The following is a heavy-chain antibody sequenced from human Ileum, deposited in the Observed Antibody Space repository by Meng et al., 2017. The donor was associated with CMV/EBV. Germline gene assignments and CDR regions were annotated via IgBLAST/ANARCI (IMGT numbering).Heavy chain of an antibody. CDR3: VRQVVAASFDY. CDR2: IYYSGSP. J-gene: IGHJ4*02. V-gene: IGHV4-30-4*08. D-gene: IGHD2-15*01. Sequence: VQLQESGPGLVKPSQTLSLTCTVSGGSITSGNYYWSWSRQPPGRGLEWIGYIYYSGSPYYKPSLKSRVTISLDTSKNQFSLNLRSVTATDSAVYYCVRQVVAASFDYWGQGALVTVSS. CDR1: GGSITSGNYY.